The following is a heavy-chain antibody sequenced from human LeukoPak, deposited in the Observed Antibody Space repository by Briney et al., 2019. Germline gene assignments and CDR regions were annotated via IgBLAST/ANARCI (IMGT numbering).Heavy chain of an antibody. CDR1: GFTFSSYG. J-gene: IGHJ6*03. V-gene: IGHV3-30*02. CDR2: IRYDGSNK. D-gene: IGHD6-13*01. Sequence: PGGSLRLSCAASGFTFSSYGMHWVRQAPGKGLEWVAFIRYDGSNKYYADSVKGRFTISRDNSKNTLYLQLNSLRVDDTAVYYCAKDPSEGSWSFSTGDTDVWGNGTTVTVSS. CDR3: AKDPSEGSWSFSTGDTDV.